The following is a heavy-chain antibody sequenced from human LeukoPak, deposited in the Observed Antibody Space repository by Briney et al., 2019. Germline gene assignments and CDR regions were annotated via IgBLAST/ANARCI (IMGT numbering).Heavy chain of an antibody. CDR1: GFTCSGVW. CDR3: ARSSYSSSSSV. CDR2: INSDGSEG. V-gene: IGHV3-7*03. J-gene: IGHJ3*01. D-gene: IGHD6-6*01. Sequence: GGSLRLSCAVSGFTCSGVWMSWSRQAPGKGLEWVASINSDGSEGYYADVVKGRFTISRDNAKNSLYLQINSLRAEDTAVYYCARSSYSSSSSVWGQGTMVTVSS.